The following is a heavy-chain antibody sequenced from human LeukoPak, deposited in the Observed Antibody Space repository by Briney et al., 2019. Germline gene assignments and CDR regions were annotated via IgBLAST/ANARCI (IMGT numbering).Heavy chain of an antibody. Sequence: GGSLRLSCAASGFSISNSAMSWVRQAPGKGLEWVSLIIGSSGSTFYADSVKGRFTISRDNSKNTLFLQMNSLRAEDTAVYYCARATYGSGSTYRRGFDYWGQGTLVTVSS. CDR1: GFSISNSA. CDR3: ARATYGSGSTYRRGFDY. D-gene: IGHD3-10*01. V-gene: IGHV3-23*01. J-gene: IGHJ4*02. CDR2: IIGSSGST.